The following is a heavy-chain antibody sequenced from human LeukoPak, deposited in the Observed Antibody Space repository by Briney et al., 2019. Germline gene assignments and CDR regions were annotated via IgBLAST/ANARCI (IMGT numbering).Heavy chain of an antibody. Sequence: ASVKVSCKASGYTFTKYYMNWVRQAPSQGLEWMGIMHPTGDSTNYAQKFQGRVTLTRDTSTGTFYMELSSLTSEDTAVYYCARHDFDLPMIYSFFVHWGQGTLATVSS. V-gene: IGHV1-46*01. CDR1: GYTFTKYY. J-gene: IGHJ5*02. CDR2: MHPTGDST. D-gene: IGHD3-3*01. CDR3: ARHDFDLPMIYSFFVH.